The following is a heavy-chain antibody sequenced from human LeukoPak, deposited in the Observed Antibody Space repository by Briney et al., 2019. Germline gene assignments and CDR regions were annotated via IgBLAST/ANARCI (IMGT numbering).Heavy chain of an antibody. Sequence: SETLSLTCAVYGGSFSGYYWSWIRQPPGKGLEWIGEINHSGSTNYNPSLKSRVTISVDTSKNQFSLKLSSVTAVDTAVYHCARAPTWNYGMDVWGQGTTVTVSS. V-gene: IGHV4-34*01. CDR2: INHSGST. D-gene: IGHD2/OR15-2a*01. CDR3: ARAPTWNYGMDV. CDR1: GGSFSGYY. J-gene: IGHJ6*02.